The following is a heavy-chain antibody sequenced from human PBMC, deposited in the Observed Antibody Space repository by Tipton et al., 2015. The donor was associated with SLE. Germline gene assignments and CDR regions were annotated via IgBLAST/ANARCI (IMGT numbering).Heavy chain of an antibody. CDR3: ARDGGEYYFDY. Sequence: TLSLTCTVSGGSISSSSYYWGWIRQPPGKGLEWIGYIYYSGSTYYNPSLKSRVTISVDTSKNQFSLKLSSVTAADTAVYYCARDGGEYYFDYWGQGTLVTVSS. J-gene: IGHJ4*02. D-gene: IGHD3-10*01. CDR2: IYYSGST. V-gene: IGHV4-31*03. CDR1: GGSISSSSYY.